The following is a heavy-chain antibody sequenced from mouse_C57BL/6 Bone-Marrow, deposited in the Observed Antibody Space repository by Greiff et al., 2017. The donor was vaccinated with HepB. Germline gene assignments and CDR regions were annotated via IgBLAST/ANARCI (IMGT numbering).Heavy chain of an antibody. J-gene: IGHJ3*01. CDR2: FYPGSGSI. D-gene: IGHD2-5*01. CDR1: GYTFTEYT. Sequence: QVQLKESGAELVKPGASVKLSCKASGYTFTEYTIHWVKQRSGQGLEWIGWFYPGSGSIKYNEKFKDKATLTADKSSSTVYMELSRLTSEDSAVYFCARHEDWCYSNYETWFAYWGQGTLVTVSA. V-gene: IGHV1-62-2*01. CDR3: ARHEDWCYSNYETWFAY.